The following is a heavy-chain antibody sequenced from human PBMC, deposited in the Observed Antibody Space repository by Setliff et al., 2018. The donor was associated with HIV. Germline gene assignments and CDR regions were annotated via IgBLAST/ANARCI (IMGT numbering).Heavy chain of an antibody. D-gene: IGHD6-13*01. J-gene: IGHJ4*02. CDR3: ATILVNQQPYRYFDY. V-gene: IGHV3-11*06. Sequence: GGSLRLSCAASGFTFSDHYMSWIRQAPGKGLEWVSYISGGSTSHMNYADSVKGRFTISRDNAKNSLYLQMNSLRAEDTAVYYCATILVNQQPYRYFDYWGQGTLVTVSS. CDR2: ISGGSTSHM. CDR1: GFTFSDHY.